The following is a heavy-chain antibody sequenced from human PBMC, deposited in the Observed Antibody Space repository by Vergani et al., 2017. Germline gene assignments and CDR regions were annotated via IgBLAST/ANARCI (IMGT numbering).Heavy chain of an antibody. Sequence: QVQLVESGGGLVQPGRSLRLSCAASGFTFSSYAMHWVRQAPGKGLEWVAVISYDGSNKYYADSVKGRFTISRDNSKNTLYLQMNSLRAEDTAVYYCARVGSSWYFDYWGQGTLVTVSS. D-gene: IGHD6-13*01. CDR1: GFTFSSYA. J-gene: IGHJ4*02. CDR3: ARVGSSWYFDY. CDR2: ISYDGSNK. V-gene: IGHV3-30-3*01.